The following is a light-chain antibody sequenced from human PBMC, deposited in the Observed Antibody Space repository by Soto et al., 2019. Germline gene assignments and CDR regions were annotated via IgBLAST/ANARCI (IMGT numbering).Light chain of an antibody. CDR3: QQRSNCPPSLT. CDR2: DAS. J-gene: IGKJ4*01. Sequence: DIVLTQSPATLSLSPGERATLSCRASQSVSSYLAWYQQKPGQAPRLLIYDASNRATGIPARFSGSRSGTDFTLTISSLEPEDFAVYYCQQRSNCPPSLTFGGGTKVEIK. V-gene: IGKV3-11*01. CDR1: QSVSSY.